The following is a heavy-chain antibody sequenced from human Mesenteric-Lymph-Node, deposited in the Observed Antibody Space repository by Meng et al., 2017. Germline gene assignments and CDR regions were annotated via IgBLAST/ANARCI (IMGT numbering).Heavy chain of an antibody. J-gene: IGHJ5*02. CDR3: ARRLRFLEWLNQGFGWFDP. CDR2: IHSSGST. Sequence: SETLSLTCTVSGGSVSSGSNQWSWIRQPPGKGLEWIGFIHSSGSTNPNPSLQSRVTISVDTSKNQFSLKLSSVTAADTAVYYCARRLRFLEWLNQGFGWFDPWGQGTLVTVSS. V-gene: IGHV4-61*01. D-gene: IGHD3-3*01. CDR1: GGSVSSGSNQ.